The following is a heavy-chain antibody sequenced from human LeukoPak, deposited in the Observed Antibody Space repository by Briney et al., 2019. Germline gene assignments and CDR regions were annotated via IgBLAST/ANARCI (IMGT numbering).Heavy chain of an antibody. CDR1: GFTFSSYA. V-gene: IGHV3-7*01. Sequence: GGSLRLSCAASGFTFSSYAMSWVRQAPGKGLEWVANIKQDGNEKYYADSVKGRFTISRDNGKNSLDLQMNSLRADDTAVYYCARDTLGEGEDANYAVYYFDYWGQGTVVTVSS. J-gene: IGHJ4*02. CDR2: IKQDGNEK. CDR3: ARDTLGEGEDANYAVYYFDY. D-gene: IGHD4/OR15-4a*01.